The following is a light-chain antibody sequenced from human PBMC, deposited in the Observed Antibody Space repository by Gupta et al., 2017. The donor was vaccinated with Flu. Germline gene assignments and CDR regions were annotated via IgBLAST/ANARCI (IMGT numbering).Light chain of an antibody. CDR2: EVS. CDR3: SSYTSSSTWV. J-gene: IGLJ3*02. Sequence: GSPGQSITISCTGTSSDVGGYNYVSWYQQHPGKAPKLMIYEVSNRPSGVSNRFSGSKSGNTAFLTISGLQAEDEADYYCSSYTSSSTWVFGGGTKLTVL. CDR1: SSDVGGYNY. V-gene: IGLV2-14*01.